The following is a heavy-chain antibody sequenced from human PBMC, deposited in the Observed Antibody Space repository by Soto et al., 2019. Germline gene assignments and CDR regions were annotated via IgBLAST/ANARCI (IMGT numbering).Heavy chain of an antibody. CDR1: GYSVRSSKW. V-gene: IGHV4-4*01. Sequence: XDSLSLTCGVSGYSVRSSKWGSWVRQSPGRGLEWIGDIYHSGATNYNPSLKSRLTMSADKSKNEFSMKLVSVTAADTAIYFCARDKSTMEGYNQFDYWGPGNLVTVSS. J-gene: IGHJ4*02. CDR3: ARDKSTMEGYNQFDY. D-gene: IGHD5-12*01. CDR2: IYHSGAT.